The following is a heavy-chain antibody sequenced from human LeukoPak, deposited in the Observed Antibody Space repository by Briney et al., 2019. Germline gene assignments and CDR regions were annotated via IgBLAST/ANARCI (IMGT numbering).Heavy chain of an antibody. CDR3: GKTGGGGMTGAFDI. D-gene: IGHD3-9*01. V-gene: IGHV3-53*01. CDR2: IYTGGST. J-gene: IGHJ3*02. Sequence: PGGSLRLSCAASGLTVSSNYMSWVRQAPGKGLEWVSVIYTGGSTYYADSVKGRFTISRDNSKNTLYLQMNSLRAEDAAVYYCGKTGGGGMTGAFDIWGQGTMVTVSS. CDR1: GLTVSSNY.